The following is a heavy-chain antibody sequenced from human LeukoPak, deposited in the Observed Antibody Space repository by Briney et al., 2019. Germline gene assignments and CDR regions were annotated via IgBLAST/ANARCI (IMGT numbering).Heavy chain of an antibody. J-gene: IGHJ4*02. V-gene: IGHV4-59*01. CDR1: GGSISSYY. CDR3: ARGRTPTDY. Sequence: SETLSLTCTVSGGSISSYYWSWVRQPPGKGLEWIGCIYYRGTTNYSPSLKSRVSMSVDTSKKQFSLKLSSVTAADTAVYYCARGRTPTDYWGQGSLVTVSS. D-gene: IGHD1/OR15-1a*01. CDR2: IYYRGTT.